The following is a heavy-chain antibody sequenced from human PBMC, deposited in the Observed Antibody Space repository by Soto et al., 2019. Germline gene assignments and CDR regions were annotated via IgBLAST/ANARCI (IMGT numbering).Heavy chain of an antibody. D-gene: IGHD6-13*01. CDR1: GFTFSPYW. CDR2: INAEGNT. CDR3: ARGSNTAFDP. J-gene: IGHJ5*02. Sequence: GGSLRLSCAASGFTFSPYWMHWVRQTPGKGLVWVSRINAEGNTIYADSVKGRFTISRDNAKNMLYLQMTSLRAEDTAVYFCARGSNTAFDPWGQGTLVTVSS. V-gene: IGHV3-74*01.